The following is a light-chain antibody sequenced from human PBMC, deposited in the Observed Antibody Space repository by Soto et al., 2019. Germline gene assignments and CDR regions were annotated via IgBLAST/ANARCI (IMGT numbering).Light chain of an antibody. CDR2: GNT. J-gene: IGLJ1*01. V-gene: IGLV1-40*01. CDR1: SSNMGEGFD. CDR3: QSYDISLRGNV. Sequence: QSVLTQPPSVSGPPGKRVIMSCTGSSSNMGEGFDVHGYQQLPGPAPTLLIYGNTNRPTGVPDRFSGSKGGTSASLTITGLQADDEADYYCQSYDISLRGNVFGPGTKLTVL.